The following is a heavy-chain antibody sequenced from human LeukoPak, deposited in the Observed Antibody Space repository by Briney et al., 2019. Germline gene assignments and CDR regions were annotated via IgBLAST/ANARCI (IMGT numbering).Heavy chain of an antibody. V-gene: IGHV3-11*01. J-gene: IGHJ4*02. CDR3: ARDKGDCSSTSCPLDY. D-gene: IGHD2-2*01. CDR2: ISSSGSTI. Sequence: NPGGSLRLSCAASGFTFSDYYMSWIRQAPGKGLEWVSYISSSGSTIYYADSVKGRFTISRDNAKNSLYLQMNSLRAEDTAVYYCARDKGDCSSTSCPLDYWGQGTLVTVSS. CDR1: GFTFSDYY.